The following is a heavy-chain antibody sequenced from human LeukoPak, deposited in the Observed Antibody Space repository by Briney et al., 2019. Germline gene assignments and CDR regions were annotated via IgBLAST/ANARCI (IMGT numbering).Heavy chain of an antibody. D-gene: IGHD6-13*01. J-gene: IGHJ4*02. CDR1: GFTFSSYA. CDR3: ARAGQQLAPFDY. CDR2: ISYDGSNK. V-gene: IGHV3-30-3*01. Sequence: GGSLRLSCAASGFTFSSYAMHWVRQAPGKGLEWVAVISYDGSNKYYADSVKGRFTISRDNSRNTLYLQMNSLRAEDTAVYYCARAGQQLAPFDYWGQGTLVTVSS.